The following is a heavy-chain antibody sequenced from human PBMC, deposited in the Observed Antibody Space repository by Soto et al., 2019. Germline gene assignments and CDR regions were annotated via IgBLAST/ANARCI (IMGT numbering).Heavy chain of an antibody. CDR3: AKDGGSVCSGGTCYFQAPDY. Sequence: WGSLLVSCAASDFTFSSYAMNWVRQAPGKGLDWVSGIDGSGRNTYYADSVKGRFTISRDNSKNTLSVQMDSLRVEDTALYYCAKDGGSVCSGGTCYFQAPDYWGQGTMVTVSS. CDR1: DFTFSSYA. CDR2: IDGSGRNT. D-gene: IGHD2-8*02. J-gene: IGHJ4*02. V-gene: IGHV3-23*01.